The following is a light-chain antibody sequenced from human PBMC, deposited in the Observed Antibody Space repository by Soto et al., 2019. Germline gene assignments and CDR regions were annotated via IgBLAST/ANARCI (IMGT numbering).Light chain of an antibody. CDR2: DAS. Sequence: ETVMTQSPATLSVSPGERATLSCRASQSVRRNLAWYQQKPGQAPRLLIYDASIRAAGIPARFSGAGSGTEFTLTISSLQSEDFAVYYCQEYNSWPPITFGQGTRLEIK. CDR1: QSVRRN. CDR3: QEYNSWPPIT. V-gene: IGKV3-15*01. J-gene: IGKJ5*01.